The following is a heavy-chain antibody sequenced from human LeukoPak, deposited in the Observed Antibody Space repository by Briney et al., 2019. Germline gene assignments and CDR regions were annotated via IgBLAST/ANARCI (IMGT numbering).Heavy chain of an antibody. Sequence: SETLSLTCAVSGYSISSSNWWGWIRQPPGKGLEWIGYIYYSGSTYYNPSLKSRVTMSVDTSENQFSLKLSSVTAVDTAVYYCARTLTPYCSGGSCYGKNAFDIWGQGTMVTVSS. J-gene: IGHJ3*02. CDR1: GYSISSSNW. CDR3: ARTLTPYCSGGSCYGKNAFDI. D-gene: IGHD2-15*01. CDR2: IYYSGST. V-gene: IGHV4-28*01.